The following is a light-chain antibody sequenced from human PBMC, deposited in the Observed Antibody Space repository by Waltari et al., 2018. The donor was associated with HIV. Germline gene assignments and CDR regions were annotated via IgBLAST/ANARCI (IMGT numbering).Light chain of an antibody. CDR3: QQYYSTWT. J-gene: IGKJ1*01. CDR1: QSVLYSSDNKNY. Sequence: DIVMTQSPDSLAVSLGERATINCKSSQSVLYSSDNKNYVAWYQQKPGQPPKVLIYWASTRESGVPDRFSGSGSGTDFALTISSLQAEDVAVDYGQQYYSTWTFGQGTKVEIK. CDR2: WAS. V-gene: IGKV4-1*01.